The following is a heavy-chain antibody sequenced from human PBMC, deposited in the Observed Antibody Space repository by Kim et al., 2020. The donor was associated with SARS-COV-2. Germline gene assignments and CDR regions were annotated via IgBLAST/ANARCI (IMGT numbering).Heavy chain of an antibody. Sequence: GGSLRLSCAASGFTFSSYGMQWVRQAPGKGPEWVAIIWFDGSNEYYADSVKGRFTISRDNSNLYLQMNSLRVEDTAFYYCARDNYCGYLDLWGRGTLVTV. CDR1: GFTFSSYG. V-gene: IGHV3-33*01. CDR3: ARDNYCGYLDL. CDR2: IWFDGSNE. J-gene: IGHJ2*01. D-gene: IGHD2-21*01.